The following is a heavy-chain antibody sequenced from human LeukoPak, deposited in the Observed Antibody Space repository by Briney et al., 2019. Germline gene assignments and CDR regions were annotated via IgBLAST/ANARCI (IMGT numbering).Heavy chain of an antibody. CDR1: GFTFSSYA. D-gene: IGHD3-16*01. J-gene: IGHJ4*02. CDR2: IWYDGSNK. Sequence: GRSLRLSCAASGFTFSSYAMHWVRQAPGKGLEWVAVIWYDGSNKYYADSVKGRFTISRDNSKNTLYLQMNSLRAEDTAVYYCARDYPSYGHYGRYFDYWGQGTLVTVSS. CDR3: ARDYPSYGHYGRYFDY. V-gene: IGHV3-33*08.